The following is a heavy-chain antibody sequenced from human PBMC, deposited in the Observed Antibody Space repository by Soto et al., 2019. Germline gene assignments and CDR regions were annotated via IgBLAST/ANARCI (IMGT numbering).Heavy chain of an antibody. J-gene: IGHJ6*02. V-gene: IGHV1-69*01. D-gene: IGHD1-1*01. CDR3: ARAGQSYNWKLDGMDV. CDR1: GGTFSSYA. CDR2: IIPIFGTT. Sequence: QVQLVQSGAEVKKPGSSVKVSCKASGGTFSSYAISWVRQAPGQGLEWMGGIIPIFGTTNYAQKFQGRVTINADESTSAANMELSSLRSEDTAVYYCARAGQSYNWKLDGMDVWGQGTTVTVSS.